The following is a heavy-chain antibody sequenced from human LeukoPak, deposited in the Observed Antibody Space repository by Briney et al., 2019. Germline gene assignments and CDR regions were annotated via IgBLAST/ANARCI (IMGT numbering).Heavy chain of an antibody. CDR1: GFTFSSYA. D-gene: IGHD3-10*01. CDR3: AREYYGSGSYDY. J-gene: IGHJ4*02. CDR2: ISGSGGST. V-gene: IGHV3-23*01. Sequence: GGSLRLSCAASGFTFSSYAMSWVRQAPGKGLEWVSAISGSGGSTYYADSVKGRFTISRGNAKNSLYLQMNSLRAEDTAVYYCAREYYGSGSYDYWGQGTLVTVSS.